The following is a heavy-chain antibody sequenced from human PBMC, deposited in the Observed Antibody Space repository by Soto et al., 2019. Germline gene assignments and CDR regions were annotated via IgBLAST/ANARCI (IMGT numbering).Heavy chain of an antibody. D-gene: IGHD1-1*01. J-gene: IGHJ5*02. Sequence: ASVKVSCKASGYTFTSYGISWVRQAPGQGLEWMGWISAYNGNTNYAQKLQGRVTMTTDTSTSTAYMELRSLRSDDTAVYHCARIELERLRGGGFDPWGQGTLVTVSS. V-gene: IGHV1-18*01. CDR2: ISAYNGNT. CDR3: ARIELERLRGGGFDP. CDR1: GYTFTSYG.